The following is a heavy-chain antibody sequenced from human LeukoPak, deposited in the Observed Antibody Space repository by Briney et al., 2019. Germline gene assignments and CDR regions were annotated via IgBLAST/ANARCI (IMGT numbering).Heavy chain of an antibody. Sequence: ASVKASCKASGYTFTSYGISWVRQAPGQGLEWMGWISAYNGNTNYAQKLQGRVTMTTDTSTSTAYMELRSLRSDDTAVCYCARESIVGATSAFDIWGQGTMVTVSS. D-gene: IGHD1-26*01. CDR3: ARESIVGATSAFDI. J-gene: IGHJ3*02. V-gene: IGHV1-18*01. CDR2: ISAYNGNT. CDR1: GYTFTSYG.